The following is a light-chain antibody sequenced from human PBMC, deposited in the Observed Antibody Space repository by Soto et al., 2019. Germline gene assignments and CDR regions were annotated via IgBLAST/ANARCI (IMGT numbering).Light chain of an antibody. CDR1: QSVSSY. J-gene: IGKJ4*01. CDR3: LQRTNWPLT. CDR2: DAS. V-gene: IGKV3-11*01. Sequence: EIVLTQSPATLSLSPGERATLSCRASQSVSSYLAWYQQKPGQAPRLLIYDASNRATGIPARFSGSGSGTDFTLTIISLAPEDFGVYYCLQRTNWPLTFGGGTKVEIK.